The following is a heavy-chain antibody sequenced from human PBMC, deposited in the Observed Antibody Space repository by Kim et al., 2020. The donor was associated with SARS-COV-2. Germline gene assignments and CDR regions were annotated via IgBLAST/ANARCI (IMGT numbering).Heavy chain of an antibody. CDR1: GFTFSSYG. CDR3: AKDGYCSSTSCFDY. J-gene: IGHJ4*02. D-gene: IGHD2-2*03. Sequence: SLRLSCAASGFTFSSYGMHWVRQAPGKGLEWVAVISYDGSNKYYADSVKGRFTISRDNSKNTLYLQMNSLRAEDTAVYYCAKDGYCSSTSCFDYWGQGT. CDR2: ISYDGSNK. V-gene: IGHV3-30*18.